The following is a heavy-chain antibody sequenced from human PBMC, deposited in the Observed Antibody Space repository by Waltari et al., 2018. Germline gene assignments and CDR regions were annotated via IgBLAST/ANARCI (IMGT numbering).Heavy chain of an antibody. CDR2: IRYDGSNK. J-gene: IGHJ4*02. D-gene: IGHD6-13*01. Sequence: QVQLVESGGGVVQPGGSLRLSCAASGFTFSSYGMHWVRQAPGKGLEGVAFIRYDGSNKYYADSVKGRFTISRDNSKNTLYLQMNSLRAEDTAVYYCAKDRASRYSSSPIGYWGQGTLVTVSS. CDR3: AKDRASRYSSSPIGY. V-gene: IGHV3-30*02. CDR1: GFTFSSYG.